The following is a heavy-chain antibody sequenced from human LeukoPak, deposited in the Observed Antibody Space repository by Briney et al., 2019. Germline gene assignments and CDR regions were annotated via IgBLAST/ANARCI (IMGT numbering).Heavy chain of an antibody. CDR1: GGSIRSYY. V-gene: IGHV4-59*01. Sequence: PSETLSVTCTVSGGSIRSYYWSWIRQPPGKGLEWIGYIYFSGSTSYNPSLKSRVTISVDRSKNQFSLKLSSVAAADTAVYYCARSYDTNFDYWGQGTLVTVSS. J-gene: IGHJ4*02. CDR3: ARSYDTNFDY. D-gene: IGHD3-3*01. CDR2: IYFSGST.